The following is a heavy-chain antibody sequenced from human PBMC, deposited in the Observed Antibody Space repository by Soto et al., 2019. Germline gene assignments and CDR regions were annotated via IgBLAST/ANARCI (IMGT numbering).Heavy chain of an antibody. Sequence: QVQLVESGGGVVQPGRSLRLSCAASGFTFNNYGMHWVRQAPGKGLEWLAVIWNDGSNSSYANSVKGRFTISRDNSKNTLYQQTSSIRAEDTGVYYCARRQIPPPTRGAANARGAMDVWGQGTTVTVSS. J-gene: IGHJ6*02. D-gene: IGHD6-13*01. CDR3: ARRQIPPPTRGAANARGAMDV. CDR1: GFTFNNYG. CDR2: IWNDGSNS. V-gene: IGHV3-33*01.